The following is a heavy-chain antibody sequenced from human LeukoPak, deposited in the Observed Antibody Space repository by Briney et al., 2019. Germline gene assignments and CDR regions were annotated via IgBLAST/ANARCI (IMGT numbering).Heavy chain of an antibody. V-gene: IGHV4-59*01. CDR1: GGSISSYY. CDR3: ARVYEDTAMVPYYYYGMDV. CDR2: IYYSGST. D-gene: IGHD5-18*01. J-gene: IGHJ6*02. Sequence: PSETLSLTCTVSGGSISSYYWSWIRQPPGKGLEWIGYIYYSGSTNYNPSLKSRVTISVDTSKNQFSLKLSSVTAADTAVYYCARVYEDTAMVPYYYYGMDVWGQGTTVIVSS.